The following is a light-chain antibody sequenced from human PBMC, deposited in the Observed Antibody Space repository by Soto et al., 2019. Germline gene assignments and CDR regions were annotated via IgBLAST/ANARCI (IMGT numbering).Light chain of an antibody. J-gene: IGLJ2*01. CDR2: EVS. V-gene: IGLV2-8*01. CDR3: SSYAGSNAV. Sequence: QSALTQPPSASGSPGQSVTISCTGTSSDVGGYNYVSWYQQHPGKAPKLMIYEVSKRPSGVPDRFSGSKSGNTASLTVSGLQAEDEADYYFSSYAGSNAVFGGGTKLTV. CDR1: SSDVGGYNY.